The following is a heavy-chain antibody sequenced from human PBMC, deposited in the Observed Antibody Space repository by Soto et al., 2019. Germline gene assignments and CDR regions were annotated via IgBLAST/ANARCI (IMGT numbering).Heavy chain of an antibody. CDR1: GFTFSSYT. D-gene: IGHD2-15*01. V-gene: IGHV3-21*01. CDR3: ARLVVAASPFDY. CDR2: ISSSSNYI. J-gene: IGHJ4*02. Sequence: GGSLRLSCAASGFTFSSYTMNWVRQAPGKGLEWVSSISSSSNYIYYADSVKGQFTISRDNAKNSLYLQINSLRAEDSAVYYCARLVVAASPFDYWGQGTLVTVSS.